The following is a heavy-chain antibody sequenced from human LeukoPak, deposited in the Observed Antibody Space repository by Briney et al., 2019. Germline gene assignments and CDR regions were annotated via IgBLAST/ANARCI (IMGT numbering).Heavy chain of an antibody. Sequence: GESLKISCKGSGYSFTSYRIGWVRQMPGKGLEWMGIIYPGDSDTRYSPSFQGQVTISADKSISTAYLQWSSLKASDTAMYYCARSLRYFDWLFRSDNWFDPWGQGTLVTVSS. V-gene: IGHV5-51*01. D-gene: IGHD3-9*01. CDR3: ARSLRYFDWLFRSDNWFDP. CDR2: IYPGDSDT. J-gene: IGHJ5*02. CDR1: GYSFTSYR.